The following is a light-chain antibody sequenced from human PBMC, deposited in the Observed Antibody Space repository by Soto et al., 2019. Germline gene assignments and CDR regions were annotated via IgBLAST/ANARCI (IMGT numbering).Light chain of an antibody. CDR1: SSDVGYYNY. V-gene: IGLV2-8*01. J-gene: IGLJ1*01. Sequence: QSVLTQPPSASGSPGQSVTISCTGTSSDVGYYNYVSWYQHHPGKAPKLMIYEVTKRPSGVPDRFSGSKPGNTASLTVSGLLFDDEADYYCSSYAGSNNFVFGTGTKVTV. CDR2: EVT. CDR3: SSYAGSNNFV.